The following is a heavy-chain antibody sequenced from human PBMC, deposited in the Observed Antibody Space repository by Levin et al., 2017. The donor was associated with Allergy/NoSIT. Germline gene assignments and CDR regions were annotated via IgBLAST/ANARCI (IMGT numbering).Heavy chain of an antibody. Sequence: GGSLRLSCAASGFTFDDYAMHWVRQAPGKGLEWVSGIRWNSGSIGYADSVKGRFTISRDNAKNSLYLQMNSLRAEDTALYYCAKELTRYDFWSGLFDPWGQGTLVTVSS. CDR1: GFTFDDYA. CDR2: IRWNSGSI. V-gene: IGHV3-9*01. CDR3: AKELTRYDFWSGLFDP. D-gene: IGHD3-3*01. J-gene: IGHJ5*02.